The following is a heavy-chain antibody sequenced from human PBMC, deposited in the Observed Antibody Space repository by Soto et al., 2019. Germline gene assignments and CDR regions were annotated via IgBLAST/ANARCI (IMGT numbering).Heavy chain of an antibody. CDR3: ARDPSVMILRPDAFDI. D-gene: IGHD2-15*01. Sequence: GGSLRLSCAASGFTFSSYSMNWVRQAPGKGLEWVSYISSSSSTIYYAESVKGRFTISRDNAKNSLYLQMSSLRAEDTAVYYCARDPSVMILRPDAFDIWGQGTMVTVSS. CDR1: GFTFSSYS. CDR2: ISSSSSTI. V-gene: IGHV3-48*01. J-gene: IGHJ3*02.